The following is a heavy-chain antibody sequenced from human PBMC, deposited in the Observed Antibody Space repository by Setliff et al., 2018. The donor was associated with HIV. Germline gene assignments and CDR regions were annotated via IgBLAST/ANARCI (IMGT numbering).Heavy chain of an antibody. CDR3: TTNERHNMYGPTGYFYYHMDV. J-gene: IGHJ6*03. V-gene: IGHV3-53*01. CDR2: VYSAGNT. D-gene: IGHD1-1*01. CDR1: GFTVSSTY. Sequence: PGGSLRLSCAASGFTVSSTYMSWVRQSPVRGLEWVSVVYSAGNTYYADSVKGRFTVSRDESENTMYLQMRSLRAEDTAVYYCTTNERHNMYGPTGYFYYHMDVWGKGTTVTVSS.